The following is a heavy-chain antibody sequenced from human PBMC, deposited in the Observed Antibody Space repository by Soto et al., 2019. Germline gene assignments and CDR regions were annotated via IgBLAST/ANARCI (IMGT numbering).Heavy chain of an antibody. CDR1: GGSVSSGSYY. D-gene: IGHD5-12*01. J-gene: IGHJ4*02. CDR2: IYYSGST. V-gene: IGHV4-61*01. CDR3: ARGENGYSGYDPQFDY. Sequence: SETLSLTCTVSGGSVSSGSYYWSWIRQPPGKGLEWIGYIYYSGSTNYNPSLKSRVTISVDTSKNQFSLKLSSVTAADTAVYYCARGENGYSGYDPQFDYWGQGTLVTVSS.